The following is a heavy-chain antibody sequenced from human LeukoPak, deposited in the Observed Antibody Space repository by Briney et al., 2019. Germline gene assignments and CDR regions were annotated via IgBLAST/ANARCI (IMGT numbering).Heavy chain of an antibody. D-gene: IGHD6-13*01. CDR2: IYPGDSDT. CDR1: GYSFTSYW. Sequence: GESLKISCKSSGYSFTSYWIGWVRQMPGKGLEWMGIIYPGDSDTRYSPSFQGQVTISADKSISTAYLQWSSLKASDTAMYYCARRASGTYYYYGMDVWGQGTTVTVSS. CDR3: ARRASGTYYYYGMDV. V-gene: IGHV5-51*01. J-gene: IGHJ6*02.